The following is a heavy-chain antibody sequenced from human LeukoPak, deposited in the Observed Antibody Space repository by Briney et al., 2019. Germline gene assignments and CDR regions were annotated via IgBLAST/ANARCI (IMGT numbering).Heavy chain of an antibody. J-gene: IGHJ4*02. D-gene: IGHD3-22*01. CDR3: ARDSANYYDSSGYYGY. V-gene: IGHV1-2*02. Sequence: GASVKVSCKASGYTFTSYGISWVRQAPGQGLEWMGWINPNSGGTNYAQKFQGRVTMTRDTSISTAYMELSRLRSDDTAVYYCARDSANYYDSSGYYGYWGQGTLVTVSS. CDR1: GYTFTSYG. CDR2: INPNSGGT.